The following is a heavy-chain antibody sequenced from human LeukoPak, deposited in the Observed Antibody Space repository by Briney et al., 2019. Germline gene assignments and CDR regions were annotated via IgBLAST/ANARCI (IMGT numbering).Heavy chain of an antibody. V-gene: IGHV3-7*01. J-gene: IGHJ5*02. D-gene: IGHD3-10*02. CDR2: INKDGSEK. Sequence: GGSLRLSCAASGFTFSRYWMSWVRQAPGKGLEGVSSINKDGSEKFHADSATGRFTISRDNAKNSLFLQMNTLGAEAAAVYYCARTYDRSTYGVHYFDPWGQGTLVTVSS. CDR3: ARTYDRSTYGVHYFDP. CDR1: GFTFSRYW.